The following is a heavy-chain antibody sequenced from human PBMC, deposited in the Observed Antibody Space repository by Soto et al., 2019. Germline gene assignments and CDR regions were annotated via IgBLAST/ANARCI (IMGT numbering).Heavy chain of an antibody. Sequence: QVQLVQSGAEVKKPGASVKVACKASGCTFTTHGSSWVRQVPGQGLEWMGWVRGDNGHTNYAQSLQGRVTMTTDTSTNTAYRELRSLRSDDTAVYYCARDLGYSRSGTCYREWFDPWGQGTLVTVSS. D-gene: IGHD1-26*01. CDR1: GCTFTTHG. V-gene: IGHV1-18*01. CDR2: VRGDNGHT. J-gene: IGHJ5*02. CDR3: ARDLGYSRSGTCYREWFDP.